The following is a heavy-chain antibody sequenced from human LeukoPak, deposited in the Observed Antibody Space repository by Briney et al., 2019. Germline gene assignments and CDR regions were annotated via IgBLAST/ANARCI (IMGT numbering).Heavy chain of an antibody. CDR2: ISGSSTSI. Sequence: GKTLRLSCAASGFTFNFYTINWVRQAPGKGLEWVSSISGSSTSIYYADSVKGRFTISRDNAKNSVSLQMNSLTVEDTAVYYCARDPAGMTVSGVAEYNYGMDVWGQGTTVTVSS. J-gene: IGHJ6*02. V-gene: IGHV3-21*01. CDR1: GFTFNFYT. D-gene: IGHD3-3*01. CDR3: ARDPAGMTVSGVAEYNYGMDV.